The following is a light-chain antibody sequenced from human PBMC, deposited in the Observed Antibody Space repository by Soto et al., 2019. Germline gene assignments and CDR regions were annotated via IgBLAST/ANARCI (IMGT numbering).Light chain of an antibody. J-gene: IGKJ1*01. V-gene: IGKV3-15*01. CDR2: GAS. CDR3: QQYSIWRT. Sequence: EIVMTQSPGTLSVSPGERATLSCRASESVSTNLAWYQQKAGQAPRLLIYGASTRATGIPARFSGSGSGTEFTLTISGLQSEDFAVYYCQQYSIWRTFGQGTKVDIK. CDR1: ESVSTN.